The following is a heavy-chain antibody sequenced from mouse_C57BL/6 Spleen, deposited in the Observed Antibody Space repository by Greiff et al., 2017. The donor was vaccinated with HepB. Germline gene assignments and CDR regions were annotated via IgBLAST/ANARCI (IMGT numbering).Heavy chain of an antibody. CDR2: ISDGGSYT. V-gene: IGHV5-4*03. J-gene: IGHJ2*01. Sequence: EVKLMESGGGLVKPGGSLKLSCAASGFTFSSYAMSWVRQTPEKRLEWVATISDGGSYTYYPDNVKGRFTISRDNAKNNLYLQMSHLKSEDTAMYYCARRGTGYYFDYWGQGTTLTGSS. D-gene: IGHD4-1*01. CDR1: GFTFSSYA. CDR3: ARRGTGYYFDY.